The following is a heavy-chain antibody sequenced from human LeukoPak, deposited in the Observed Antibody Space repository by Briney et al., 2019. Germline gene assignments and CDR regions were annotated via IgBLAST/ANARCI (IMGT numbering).Heavy chain of an antibody. CDR1: GYTFTSYG. Sequence: ASVKVSCKASGYTFTSYGISWVRQAPGQGLEWMVWISAYNGNTNYAQKLQGRVTMTTDTSTSTAYMELRSLRYDDTAVYYCARAYVDTAMVAGYYYMDVWGKGTTVTVSS. J-gene: IGHJ6*03. CDR2: ISAYNGNT. CDR3: ARAYVDTAMVAGYYYMDV. D-gene: IGHD5-18*01. V-gene: IGHV1-18*01.